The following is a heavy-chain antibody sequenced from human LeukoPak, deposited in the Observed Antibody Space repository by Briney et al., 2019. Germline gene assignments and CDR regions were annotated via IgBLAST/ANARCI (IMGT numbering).Heavy chain of an antibody. V-gene: IGHV4-59*01. D-gene: IGHD3-10*01. CDR3: ARGYGSGATRFFAFDI. J-gene: IGHJ3*02. CDR1: GGSISSYY. Sequence: PSEALSLTCTVSGGSISSYYWSWIRQPPGKGLEWIGYIYNSGSTKYNPSLKSRVTISVDTSKNQFSLKLRSVTAADTAVYYCARGYGSGATRFFAFDIWSQGTMVTVSS. CDR2: IYNSGST.